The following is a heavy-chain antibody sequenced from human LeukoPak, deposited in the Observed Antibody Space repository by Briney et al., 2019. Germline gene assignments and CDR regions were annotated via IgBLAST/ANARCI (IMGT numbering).Heavy chain of an antibody. D-gene: IGHD1-1*01. Sequence: GGSLRLSCAASGFIVSSCYMYWVRQAPGKGLEWVSFIHRDDKTYYADSVKVRFTMSRDNSRHTLFLQMNSLGADDTAVYYCAREVLRIPSYFDYWGQGILVTVSS. J-gene: IGHJ4*02. CDR3: AREVLRIPSYFDY. CDR2: IHRDDKT. CDR1: GFIVSSCY. V-gene: IGHV3-53*01.